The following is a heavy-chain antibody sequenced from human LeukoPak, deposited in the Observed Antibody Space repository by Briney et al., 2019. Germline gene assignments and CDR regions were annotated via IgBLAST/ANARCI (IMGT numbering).Heavy chain of an antibody. CDR2: ISYDGSNK. Sequence: GGSLRLSCAASGFTFSSYGMHWVRQAPGKGLEWVAVISYDGSNKYYADSVKGRFTISRDNSKNTLYLQMNSLRAEDTAVYYCAKAGYYDFWSGYSPFDYWGQGTLVTVSS. D-gene: IGHD3-3*01. CDR3: AKAGYYDFWSGYSPFDY. CDR1: GFTFSSYG. J-gene: IGHJ4*02. V-gene: IGHV3-30*18.